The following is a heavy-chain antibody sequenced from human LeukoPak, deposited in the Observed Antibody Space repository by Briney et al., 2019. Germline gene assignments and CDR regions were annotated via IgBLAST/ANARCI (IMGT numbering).Heavy chain of an antibody. CDR1: GFTFSSYA. CDR2: ISGSGGST. Sequence: GGSLRLSCAASGFTFSSYAMSWVRQAPGKGLEWVSAISGSGGSTYYADPVKGRFTISRDNSKNTLYLQMNSLRAEDTAVYYCANLYVAVAGTDYWGQGTLVTVSS. CDR3: ANLYVAVAGTDY. J-gene: IGHJ4*02. D-gene: IGHD6-19*01. V-gene: IGHV3-23*01.